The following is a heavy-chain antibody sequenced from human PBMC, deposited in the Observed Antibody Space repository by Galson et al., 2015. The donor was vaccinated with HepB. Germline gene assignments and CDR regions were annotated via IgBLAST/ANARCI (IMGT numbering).Heavy chain of an antibody. CDR1: GFTFDAYA. Sequence: SLRLSCAASGFTFDAYALVWVRQAPGEGLEWVSAIGSDGANRYYAYSVKGRLTISRDNSENTLYLQMNNLRAEDTAVYYCARKPAAKNCFDFWGQGTLVTVSS. J-gene: IGHJ5*01. D-gene: IGHD5-18*01. V-gene: IGHV3-23*01. CDR2: IGSDGANR. CDR3: ARKPAAKNCFDF.